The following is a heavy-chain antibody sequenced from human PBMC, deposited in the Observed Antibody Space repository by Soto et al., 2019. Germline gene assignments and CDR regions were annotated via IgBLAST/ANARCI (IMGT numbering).Heavy chain of an antibody. CDR3: AREGYYDSNNVAWFDP. J-gene: IGHJ5*02. CDR1: GGSISSSSYY. D-gene: IGHD3-22*01. CDR2: IYYSGST. Sequence: SETLSLTCTVSGGSISSSSYYWGWIRQPPGKGLEWIGSIYYSGSTYYNPSLKSRLAISVDTSKNQFSLRLSSVTAADTAVYYCAREGYYDSNNVAWFDPWGQGTLVTVSS. V-gene: IGHV4-39*02.